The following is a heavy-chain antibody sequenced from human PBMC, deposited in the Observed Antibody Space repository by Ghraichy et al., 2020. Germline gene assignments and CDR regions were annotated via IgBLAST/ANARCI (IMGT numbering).Heavy chain of an antibody. V-gene: IGHV3-48*02. J-gene: IGHJ6*02. CDR2: ITSSSRTI. CDR3: ARASMVVRYFYYDGMDV. CDR1: GFSFDGYN. D-gene: IGHD2-21*01. Sequence: GGSLRLSCVGSGFSFDGYNMNWVRQAPGKSLEWVSYITSSSRTIAYADSVRGRFTISRDNAQNSLYLQMKSLRDEDTAVYYCARASMVVRYFYYDGMDVWGQGTTVTVSS.